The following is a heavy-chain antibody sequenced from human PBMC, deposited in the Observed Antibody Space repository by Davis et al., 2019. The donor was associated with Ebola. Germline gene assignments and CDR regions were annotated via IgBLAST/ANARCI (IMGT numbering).Heavy chain of an antibody. V-gene: IGHV3-7*03. J-gene: IGHJ6*02. CDR1: GFIFSNYW. CDR3: ASGDGRGRSYDMDV. Sequence: GGSLRLSCAASGFIFSNYWMSWVRQAPGKGPERVAIIKVDGGEKYYVDSVKGRFTISRDNAKNSLFLQMNSLRAEDTALYYCASGDGRGRSYDMDVWGQGTTVTVSS. D-gene: IGHD3/OR15-3a*01. CDR2: IKVDGGEK.